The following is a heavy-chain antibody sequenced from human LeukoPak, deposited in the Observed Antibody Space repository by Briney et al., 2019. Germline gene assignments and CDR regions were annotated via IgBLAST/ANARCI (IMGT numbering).Heavy chain of an antibody. D-gene: IGHD3-16*01. CDR1: GFTVSRNY. Sequence: GGSLRLSCAASGFTVSRNYMTWVRQAPGMGLEWVSVIYSDGDTYYVDSVKGRFTISRDNSKNTLYLQMNSLRAEDAAVYYCARGPWASFDYWGQGTLVTVSS. V-gene: IGHV3-66*01. J-gene: IGHJ4*02. CDR3: ARGPWASFDY. CDR2: IYSDGDT.